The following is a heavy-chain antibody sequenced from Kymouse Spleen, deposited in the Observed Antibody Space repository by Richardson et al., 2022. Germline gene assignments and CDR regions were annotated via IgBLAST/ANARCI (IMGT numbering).Heavy chain of an antibody. Sequence: EVQLVESGGGLVQPGGSLRLSCAASGFTFSSYWMHWVRQAPGKGLVWVSRINSDGSSTSYADSVKGRFTISRDNAKNTLYLQMNSLRAEDTAVYYCAKYCGGDCYSYFDYWGQGTLVTVSS. D-gene: IGHD2-21*02. V-gene: IGHV3-74*01. CDR2: INSDGSST. J-gene: IGHJ4*02. CDR1: GFTFSSYW. CDR3: AKYCGGDCYSYFDY.